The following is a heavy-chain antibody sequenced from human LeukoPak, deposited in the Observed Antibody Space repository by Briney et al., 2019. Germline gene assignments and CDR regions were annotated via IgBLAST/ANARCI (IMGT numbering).Heavy chain of an antibody. V-gene: IGHV3-23*01. CDR2: ISGSGGST. Sequence: GGSLRLSCAASGFTFSSYAMSWVRQAPGKGLEWVSAISGSGGSTYYADSVKGRFTISRDNSKNTLYLQMNSLRAEDTAVYYCAKGYYGSYSASDAFDIWGQGTMVTVSS. CDR3: AKGYYGSYSASDAFDI. D-gene: IGHD1-26*01. J-gene: IGHJ3*02. CDR1: GFTFSSYA.